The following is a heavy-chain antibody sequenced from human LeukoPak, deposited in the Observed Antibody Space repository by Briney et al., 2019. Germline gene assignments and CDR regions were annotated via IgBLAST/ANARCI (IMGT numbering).Heavy chain of an antibody. J-gene: IGHJ4*02. CDR1: GFTFSTYW. V-gene: IGHV3-7*01. CDR2: INQGGSEK. CDR3: AGDVGDL. Sequence: GGSLRLSCAPSGFTFSTYWMGWVRQAPGKGLEWLANINQGGSEKYYVDSVKGRFTISRDNAKNSLFLQMNSLRAEDTAVYYCAGDVGDLWGQGTLVTVSS. D-gene: IGHD2-21*02.